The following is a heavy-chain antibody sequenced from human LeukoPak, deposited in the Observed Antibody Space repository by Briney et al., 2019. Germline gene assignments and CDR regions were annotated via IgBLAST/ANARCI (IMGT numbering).Heavy chain of an antibody. J-gene: IGHJ4*02. CDR3: AGALAGGLEFTFAY. V-gene: IGHV3-7*01. Sequence: GGSLRLSCAASGITFSSYYMSWVRQAPGKGQEWVANIKQDGSAKYYVDSVKGRFTISRDNAKNSLHLQMNSLRAEDTAVSFCAGALAGGLEFTFAYWGQGVLVTVSS. CDR2: IKQDGSAK. CDR1: GITFSSYY. D-gene: IGHD3-16*01.